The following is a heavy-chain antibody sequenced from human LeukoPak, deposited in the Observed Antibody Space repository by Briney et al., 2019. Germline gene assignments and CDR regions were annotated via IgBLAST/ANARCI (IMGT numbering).Heavy chain of an antibody. CDR2: FYYTGST. Sequence: SETLALTCTVSGGSISSSYYYWGWIRQPPGKGLEWIVSFYYTGSTYYNSSLKSRVTISVDTSKNRFSLKLTSVTSADTSIYSCASAPSLYGSGSFDNEKGFDTWGQGTLVTVSS. J-gene: IGHJ5*02. V-gene: IGHV4-39*01. CDR1: GGSISSSYYY. D-gene: IGHD3-10*01. CDR3: ASAPSLYGSGSFDNEKGFDT.